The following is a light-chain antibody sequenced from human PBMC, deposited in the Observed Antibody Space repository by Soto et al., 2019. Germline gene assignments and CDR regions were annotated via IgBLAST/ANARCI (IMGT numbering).Light chain of an antibody. CDR2: DVS. V-gene: IGLV2-14*01. Sequence: CVLTNPASGYRVHRRASRITNTKTSSDVGGYNYVSWYQQHPGKAPKLMIYDVSNRPSGVSNRFSGSKSGNTASLTISGLRAEDEADYYCSSYTSSSTPYVFGTGTKVTVL. CDR1: SSDVGGYNY. J-gene: IGLJ1*01. CDR3: SSYTSSSTPYV.